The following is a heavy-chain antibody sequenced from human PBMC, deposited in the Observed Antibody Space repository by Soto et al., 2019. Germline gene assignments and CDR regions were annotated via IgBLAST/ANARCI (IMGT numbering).Heavy chain of an antibody. CDR3: ARDDEDGSYCDLGY. CDR2: ILHDGNNK. J-gene: IGHJ4*02. V-gene: IGHV3-30-3*01. Sequence: QVQLVESGGGVVQPGRSLRLSCAASGFTISNYIMHWVRQAPGKGLEWVAMILHDGNNKYYADYVKGRFTISRDNSKNTLYLQMNSLRTEDTAMYYCARDDEDGSYCDLGYWGQGTLVTVSS. CDR1: GFTISNYI. D-gene: IGHD3-10*01.